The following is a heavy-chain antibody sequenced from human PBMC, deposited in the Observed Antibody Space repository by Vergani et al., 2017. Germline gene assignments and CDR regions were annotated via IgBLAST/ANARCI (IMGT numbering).Heavy chain of an antibody. D-gene: IGHD1-14*01. CDR1: VGPFKNSA. J-gene: IGHJ2*01. CDR3: ARDCPEGGGESSAGWYFDL. Sequence: QVQLVQSGAEVKRPGSSVKVSCKAFVGPFKNSAFSWVRQVPGQGLEWRGRIITFFGTTDYAQKFQGRFTLIADEFTKTVDMQLSKLRSEDTAVYYCARDCPEGGGESSAGWYFDLWGRGTLVTVSS. V-gene: IGHV1-69*13. CDR2: IITFFGTT.